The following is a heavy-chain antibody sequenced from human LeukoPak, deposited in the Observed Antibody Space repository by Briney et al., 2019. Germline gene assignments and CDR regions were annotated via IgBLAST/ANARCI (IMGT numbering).Heavy chain of an antibody. CDR1: GFTFDDYA. V-gene: IGHV3-9*01. Sequence: AGGSLRLSCAASGFTFDDYAIHWVRQAPGKGLEWVSSITWNSGRIYYADSVKGRFTISRDNAKNSLHLQMNSLRAEDTAFYYCAKEDYGSGSRSFDYWGQGTLVTVSS. CDR2: ITWNSGRI. J-gene: IGHJ4*02. CDR3: AKEDYGSGSRSFDY. D-gene: IGHD3-10*01.